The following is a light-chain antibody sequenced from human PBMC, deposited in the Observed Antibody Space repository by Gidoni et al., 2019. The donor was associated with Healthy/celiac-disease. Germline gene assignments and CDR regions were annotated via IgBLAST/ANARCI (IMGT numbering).Light chain of an antibody. Sequence: DIQMTQSPSSLSASVGDRVTITCRASQRISSYLNWYQQKPGKAPKLLIYAASSLQSGVPSRFSGSGSGTDFTLTISSRQPEDFATYYCQQSYSTPYTFGQGTKLEIK. CDR3: QQSYSTPYT. CDR2: AAS. CDR1: QRISSY. J-gene: IGKJ2*01. V-gene: IGKV1-39*01.